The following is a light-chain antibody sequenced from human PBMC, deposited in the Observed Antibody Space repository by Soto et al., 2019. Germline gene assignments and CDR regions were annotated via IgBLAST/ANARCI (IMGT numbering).Light chain of an antibody. Sequence: SRWSRQHFVYSDGDIYLSWFQQGPGQSPRRLIYKVSNRDSGVPDRFSGSGSGADSTLTISSLEPEACAVSYCQEYGTSPRTFAGGTNVDIK. CDR1: QHFVYSDGDIY. V-gene: IGKV2-30*01. J-gene: IGKJ4*01. CDR3: QEYGTSPRT. CDR2: KVS.